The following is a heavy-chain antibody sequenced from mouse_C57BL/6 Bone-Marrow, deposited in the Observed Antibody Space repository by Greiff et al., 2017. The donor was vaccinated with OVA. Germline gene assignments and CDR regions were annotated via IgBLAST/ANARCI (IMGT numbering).Heavy chain of an antibody. J-gene: IGHJ3*01. CDR2: INPSTGGT. V-gene: IGHV1-42*01. CDR3: ARGRTSPFAY. D-gene: IGHD1-1*01. Sequence: VQLQQSGPELVKPGASVKISCKASGYSFTGYYMNWVKQSPEKSLEWIGEINPSTGGTTYKQKFKAKVTLTVDKSYSTAYMQLKSLTSEDSAVYYCARGRTSPFAYWGQGTLVTVSA. CDR1: GYSFTGYY.